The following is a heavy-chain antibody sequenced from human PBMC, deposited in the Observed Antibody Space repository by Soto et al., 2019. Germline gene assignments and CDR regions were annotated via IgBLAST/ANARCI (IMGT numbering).Heavy chain of an antibody. CDR1: GGFISSGDYY. Sequence: SETLSLTCTVSGGFISSGDYYWSWIRQPPGKGLEWIGYIYYSGSTYYNPSLKSRVTISVDTSKNQFSLKLSSVTAADTAVYYCARDREVDTAAQGRFDPWGQGTLVTVAS. V-gene: IGHV4-30-4*01. J-gene: IGHJ5*02. CDR2: IYYSGST. CDR3: ARDREVDTAAQGRFDP. D-gene: IGHD5-18*01.